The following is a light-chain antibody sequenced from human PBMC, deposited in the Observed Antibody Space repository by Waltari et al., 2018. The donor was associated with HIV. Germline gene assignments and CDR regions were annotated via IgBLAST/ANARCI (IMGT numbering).Light chain of an antibody. V-gene: IGKV4-1*01. CDR2: WAS. J-gene: IGKJ1*01. CDR3: QQYYMTPPA. Sequence: DVVMTQSPDLLIGSLGVSITINCQSSQSIFFNSDKKNYLAWYQQKPGQPPKLLVYWASTRESGVPARFSGAGSGTDFTLTISGLQAEDAATYFCQQYYMTPPAFGQGTKVEI. CDR1: QSIFFNSDKKNY.